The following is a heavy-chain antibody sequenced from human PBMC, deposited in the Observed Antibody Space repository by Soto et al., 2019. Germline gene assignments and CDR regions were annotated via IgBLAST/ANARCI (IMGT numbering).Heavy chain of an antibody. J-gene: IGHJ4*02. CDR2: INWNSAAL. D-gene: IGHD2-2*01. Sequence: PGGSLRLSCVVSGFTFDDYAMHWVRQAPGKGLEWVSGINWNSAALAYADSVKGRFTISRDNAKNSLFLQMNSLRAEDTALYYCAKGTCSATNCYGSAFDYWGQGSLVTVSS. CDR3: AKGTCSATNCYGSAFDY. V-gene: IGHV3-9*01. CDR1: GFTFDDYA.